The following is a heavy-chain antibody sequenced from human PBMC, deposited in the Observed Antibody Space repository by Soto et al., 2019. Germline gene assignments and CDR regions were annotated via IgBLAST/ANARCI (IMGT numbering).Heavy chain of an antibody. CDR1: GASIRRYH. CDR2: MRHTGNT. D-gene: IGHD3-16*01. V-gene: IGHV4-4*07. Sequence: QVQLQESGPGLVKPSETLSLTCAVSGASIRRYHWSWIGQPAGKGRECIGRMRHTGNTNYNPSLKSRVPMSVDTYKKQISLKMTSVTAAETAVYFCAKDVSSRRWFDPWGQGILVIVSS. J-gene: IGHJ5*02. CDR3: AKDVSSRRWFDP.